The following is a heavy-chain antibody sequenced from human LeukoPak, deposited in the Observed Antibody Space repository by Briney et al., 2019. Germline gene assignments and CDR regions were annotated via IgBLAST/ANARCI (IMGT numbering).Heavy chain of an antibody. CDR2: INHSGST. D-gene: IGHD2/OR15-2a*01. CDR3: ARRITVFYWFDP. CDR1: GGSFSEYY. Sequence: SETLSLTCAVYGGSFSEYYWSWIRQPPGKGLEWIGEINHSGSTNYNPSLKSRVTISLDTSKNQFPLKLSSVTAADTAVYYCARRITVFYWFDPWDQGTLVTVSS. J-gene: IGHJ5*02. V-gene: IGHV4-34*01.